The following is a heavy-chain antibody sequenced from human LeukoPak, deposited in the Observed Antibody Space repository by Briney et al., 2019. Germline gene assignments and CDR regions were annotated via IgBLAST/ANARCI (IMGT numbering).Heavy chain of an antibody. CDR2: IKQDGSEK. Sequence: GGSLRLSCAASRFTFSNYWMNRVRQAPGKGLEWVANIKQDGSEKYYVDSVKGRFTISRDNAKNSLYLQLNSLRTEDTAVYYCAVSYSGSLDYWGQGTLVTVSS. D-gene: IGHD6-13*01. CDR3: AVSYSGSLDY. CDR1: RFTFSNYW. J-gene: IGHJ4*02. V-gene: IGHV3-7*02.